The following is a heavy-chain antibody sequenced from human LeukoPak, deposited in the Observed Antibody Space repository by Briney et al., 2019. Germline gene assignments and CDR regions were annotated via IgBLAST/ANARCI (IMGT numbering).Heavy chain of an antibody. Sequence: SQTLSLTCTVSGGSINSGSYYWSWIRQPAGTGLEWIGRIYTSGSTNYNPSLKSRVTISLDTSKNQFSLKLSSVTAADTAVYYCARPQGIAAAGTEFDYWGQGTLVTVSS. J-gene: IGHJ4*02. CDR1: GGSINSGSYY. D-gene: IGHD6-13*01. CDR3: ARPQGIAAAGTEFDY. CDR2: IYTSGST. V-gene: IGHV4-61*02.